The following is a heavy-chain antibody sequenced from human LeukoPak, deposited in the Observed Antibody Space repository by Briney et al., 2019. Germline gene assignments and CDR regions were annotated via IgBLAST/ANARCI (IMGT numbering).Heavy chain of an antibody. V-gene: IGHV4-39*07. D-gene: IGHD5-18*01. CDR2: VDYSGST. CDR3: ARDASRIQLWPL. CDR1: GGSISSRIYY. Sequence: SETLSLTCTVSGGSISSRIYYWVWIRQPPGRGLEWIGTVDYSGSTHYSPSLKSRVTISVDMSKNQFSLKLSSVTAADTAIYYCARDASRIQLWPLWGQGTLVTVSS. J-gene: IGHJ4*02.